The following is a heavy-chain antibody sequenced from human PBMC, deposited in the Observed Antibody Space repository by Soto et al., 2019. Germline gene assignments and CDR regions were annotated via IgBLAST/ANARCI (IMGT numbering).Heavy chain of an antibody. J-gene: IGHJ6*03. CDR1: GGSFSGYY. Sequence: SETLSLTCAVYGGSFSGYYWSWIRQPPGEGLEWIGEINHSGSTNYNPSLKSRVTISVDTSKNQFSLKLSSVTAADTAVYYCARAKTVSYYMDVWGKGTTVTVS. CDR3: ARAKTVSYYMDV. CDR2: INHSGST. V-gene: IGHV4-34*01. D-gene: IGHD1-1*01.